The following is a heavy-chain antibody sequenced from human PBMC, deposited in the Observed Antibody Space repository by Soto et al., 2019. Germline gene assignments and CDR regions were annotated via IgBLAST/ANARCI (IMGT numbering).Heavy chain of an antibody. V-gene: IGHV4-34*01. CDR3: ARGRPIYYYYYMVV. CDR2: INHSGST. Sequence: SETLSLTCAVYGGSFSGYYWSWIRQPPGKGLEWIGEINHSGSTNYNPSLKSRVTISVDTSKNQFSLKLSSVTAADTAVYYFARGRPIYYYYYMVVWGKGTTVTVSS. CDR1: GGSFSGYY. J-gene: IGHJ6*03.